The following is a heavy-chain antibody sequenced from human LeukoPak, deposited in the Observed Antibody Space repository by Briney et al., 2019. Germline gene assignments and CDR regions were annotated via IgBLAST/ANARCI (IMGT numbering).Heavy chain of an antibody. V-gene: IGHV3-30*02. J-gene: IGHJ4*02. CDR2: IRYDGSNK. D-gene: IGHD3-10*01. CDR3: ASVRRTGYYGSGSAVDY. Sequence: PGGSLRLSCAASGFTFSSYGMHWVRQAPGKGLEWVAFIRYDGSNKYYADSVKGRFTISRDNSKNTLYLQMNSLRAEDTAVYYCASVRRTGYYGSGSAVDYWGQGTLVTVSS. CDR1: GFTFSSYG.